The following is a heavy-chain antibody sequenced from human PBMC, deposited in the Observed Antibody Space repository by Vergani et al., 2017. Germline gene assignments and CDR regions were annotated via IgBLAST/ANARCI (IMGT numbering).Heavy chain of an antibody. CDR2: IYYTGTT. V-gene: IGHV4-39*01. CDR1: GVSIGSNSYY. D-gene: IGHD6-19*01. Sequence: QVQPQQRGAGLLKPSETLSLTCTVSGVSIGSNSYYWGWIRQPPGKGLEWIGTIYYTGTTYYNEAHKSRLTISVDTSKNQFSLNLTSVTAADTAVYYCTRHGRSGWAGYFQHWGQGTLVTASS. CDR3: TRHGRSGWAGYFQH. J-gene: IGHJ1*01.